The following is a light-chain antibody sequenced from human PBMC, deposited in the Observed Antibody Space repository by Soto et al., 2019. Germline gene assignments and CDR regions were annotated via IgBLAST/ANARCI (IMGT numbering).Light chain of an antibody. V-gene: IGKV1-5*03. CDR1: QSLGNW. J-gene: IGKJ1*01. Sequence: DIQMTQSPSTLSASVGDRVTITCRASQSLGNWLAWYQQKPGKAPKLLIYKASTLKSGVPSRFSGSGSGTEFSLPIRSLQPDDFATDYCQHYHSYSAACAQGTKV. CDR2: KAS. CDR3: QHYHSYSAA.